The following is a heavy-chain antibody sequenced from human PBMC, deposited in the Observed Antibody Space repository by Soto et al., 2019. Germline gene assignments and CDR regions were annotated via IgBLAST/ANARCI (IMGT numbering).Heavy chain of an antibody. D-gene: IGHD4-4*01. CDR2: ISGGGGST. Sequence: PXGSLRLSCGASGFTFSSYAMSWVRQAPGKGLEWVSGISGGGGSTYYADSVKGRFTISRDNSKNTLYLQMNSLRAEDTAVYYCASKGLGNAYWGQGTLVTVSS. CDR3: ASKGLGNAY. J-gene: IGHJ4*02. V-gene: IGHV3-23*01. CDR1: GFTFSSYA.